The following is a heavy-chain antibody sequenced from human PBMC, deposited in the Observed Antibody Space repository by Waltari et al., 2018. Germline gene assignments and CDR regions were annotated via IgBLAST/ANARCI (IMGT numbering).Heavy chain of an antibody. CDR2: INNDGSST. CDR3: ARAGLLGAFDV. V-gene: IGHV3-74*03. Sequence: EVQLVESGGGLVQPGGSLRLSCAASGFTFSGSRIHWVRQFPGKGLMWVSRINNDGSSTVYADSVKGRFTISRDDAKNTVSLQMNNLSAEDTALYYCARAGLLGAFDVWGQGTMVTVSS. CDR1: GFTFSGSR. J-gene: IGHJ3*01. D-gene: IGHD2-15*01.